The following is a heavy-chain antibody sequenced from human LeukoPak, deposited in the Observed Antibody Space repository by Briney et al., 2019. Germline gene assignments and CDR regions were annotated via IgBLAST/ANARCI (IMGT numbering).Heavy chain of an antibody. J-gene: IGHJ4*02. D-gene: IGHD3-9*01. CDR2: ISGSSSTI. V-gene: IGHV3-48*01. CDR1: GFTFSSYS. Sequence: PGGSLRLSCAASGFTFSSYSMNWVRQAPGKGLEWVSYISGSSSTIHYADSVKGRFTISRDNAKNSLYLQMNSLRAEDTAVYYCARVYYDILTGCSNFDYWGQGTLVTVSS. CDR3: ARVYYDILTGCSNFDY.